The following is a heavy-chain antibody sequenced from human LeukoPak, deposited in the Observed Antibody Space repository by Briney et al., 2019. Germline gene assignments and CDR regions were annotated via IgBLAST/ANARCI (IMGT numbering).Heavy chain of an antibody. J-gene: IGHJ5*02. CDR1: GGTFSSYA. Sequence: ASVKVSCKASGGTFSSYAISWVRQAPGQGLEWMGGIIPIFGTANYAQKFQGRVTITADESTSTAYMELSSLRSEDTAVYYCARGVSYYDFWSGNWFDPWGQGTLVTVSS. CDR3: ARGVSYYDFWSGNWFDP. D-gene: IGHD3-3*01. CDR2: IIPIFGTA. V-gene: IGHV1-69*01.